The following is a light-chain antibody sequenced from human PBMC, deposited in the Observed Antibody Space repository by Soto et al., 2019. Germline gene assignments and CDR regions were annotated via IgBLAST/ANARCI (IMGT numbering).Light chain of an antibody. V-gene: IGKV3-20*01. CDR1: QSFNSIY. Sequence: EIVLTQSPGTLSLSPGERATLSCRASQSFNSIYLAWYQQKPGQAPRLLIYGASSRATGIPDRFSGSGSGTDFTLTISRLEPEDFAVYYCQQYNNWPHTFGQGTKVDI. CDR3: QQYNNWPHT. J-gene: IGKJ2*01. CDR2: GAS.